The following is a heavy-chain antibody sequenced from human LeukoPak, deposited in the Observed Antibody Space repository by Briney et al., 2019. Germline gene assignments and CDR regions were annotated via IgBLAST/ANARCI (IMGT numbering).Heavy chain of an antibody. CDR1: GFAFSSYS. CDR3: ANHRGI. Sequence: GGSLRLSCAASGFAFSSYSMNWVRQAPGKGLEWVSYISTSSSTINYADSVKGRFTISRDNAKNSLYLQMNSLRVEDTAVCYCANHRGIWGQGTMVTVSS. CDR2: ISTSSSTI. D-gene: IGHD3-10*01. V-gene: IGHV3-48*01. J-gene: IGHJ3*02.